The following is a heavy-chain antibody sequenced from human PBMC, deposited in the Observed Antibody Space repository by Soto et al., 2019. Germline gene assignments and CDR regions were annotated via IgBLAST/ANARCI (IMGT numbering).Heavy chain of an antibody. J-gene: IGHJ5*02. Sequence: PVGSLRLSCAASGFTFRSLTMNWVRQAPGKGLEWVSTISSNSAYIYYTDALRGRFTISRDNAKNSLHLQMNSLRAEDTAVYYCTRDASRDSSARGWFDPWGPGTLVTVSS. V-gene: IGHV3-21*01. CDR2: ISSNSAYI. CDR1: GFTFRSLT. D-gene: IGHD6-13*01. CDR3: TRDASRDSSARGWFDP.